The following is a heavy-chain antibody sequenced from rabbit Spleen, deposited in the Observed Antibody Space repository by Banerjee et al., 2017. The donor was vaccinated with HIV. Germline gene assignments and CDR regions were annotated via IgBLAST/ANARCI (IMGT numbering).Heavy chain of an antibody. Sequence: QSLEESGGDLVKPGASLTLTCTASGVSFSGSSYMCWVRQAPGKGLEWISCIVGSASDFTYSATWAKGRFTCSKTSSTTVTLQMTSLTVADTATYFCARDTGSSFSSYGMDLWGPGTLVTVS. V-gene: IGHV1S40*01. D-gene: IGHD8-1*01. CDR3: ARDTGSSFSSYGMDL. CDR2: IVGSASDFT. J-gene: IGHJ6*01. CDR1: GVSFSGSSY.